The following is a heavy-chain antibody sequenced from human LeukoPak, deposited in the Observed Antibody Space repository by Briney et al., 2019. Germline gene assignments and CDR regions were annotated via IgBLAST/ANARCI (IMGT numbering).Heavy chain of an antibody. Sequence: GGSLRLSCAASGFTFSSYWMLWLRQAPGKGLVWVSRINSDGRSTSYADSAKGRFTISRDNAKNTLYLQMNSLRAEDTAVYYCVRDVWGDRDSYFDYWGQGTLVTVSS. J-gene: IGHJ4*02. V-gene: IGHV3-74*01. D-gene: IGHD2-21*01. CDR2: INSDGRST. CDR1: GFTFSSYW. CDR3: VRDVWGDRDSYFDY.